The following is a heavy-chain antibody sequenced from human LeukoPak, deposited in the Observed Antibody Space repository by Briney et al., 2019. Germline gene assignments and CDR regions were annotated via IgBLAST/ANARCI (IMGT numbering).Heavy chain of an antibody. CDR1: GGSFSGYY. CDR3: ASVLRYFDWLLRPLDAFDI. CDR2: INHSGST. J-gene: IGHJ3*02. D-gene: IGHD3-9*01. V-gene: IGHV4-34*01. Sequence: PSETLSLTCAVYGGSFSGYYWSWIRQPPGKGLEWIGEINHSGSTNYNPSLKSRVTISVDTSKNQFSLKLSSVTAADTAVYYCASVLRYFDWLLRPLDAFDIWGQETMVTVSS.